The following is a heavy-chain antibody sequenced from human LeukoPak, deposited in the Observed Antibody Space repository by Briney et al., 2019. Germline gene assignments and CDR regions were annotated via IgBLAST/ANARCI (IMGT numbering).Heavy chain of an antibody. CDR2: IYSDGST. CDR3: ARDYNYYHSSGYWYYFDY. J-gene: IGHJ4*02. D-gene: IGHD3-22*01. CDR1: GFTVSSNY. Sequence: GGSLRLSCAASGFTVSSNYMSWVRQAPGKGLEWVSVIYSDGSTYYADSVKGRFTISRDISKNTLYLQINSLRAEDTAVYYCARDYNYYHSSGYWYYFDYWGQGTLVTVSS. V-gene: IGHV3-66*01.